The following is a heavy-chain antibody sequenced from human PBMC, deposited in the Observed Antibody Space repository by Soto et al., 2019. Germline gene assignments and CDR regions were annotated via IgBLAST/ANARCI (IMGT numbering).Heavy chain of an antibody. J-gene: IGHJ4*02. CDR3: AKPGDYIWGSYRYTHFDY. V-gene: IGHV3-23*01. Sequence: EVQLLESGGGLVQPGGSLRLSCAASGFTFSSYAMSWVRQAPGKGLEWVSAISGSGGSTYYADSVKGRFTISRDNSKNTLYMQMNSRRAEDTAVYYCAKPGDYIWGSYRYTHFDYWGQGTLVTVSS. CDR2: ISGSGGST. CDR1: GFTFSSYA. D-gene: IGHD3-16*02.